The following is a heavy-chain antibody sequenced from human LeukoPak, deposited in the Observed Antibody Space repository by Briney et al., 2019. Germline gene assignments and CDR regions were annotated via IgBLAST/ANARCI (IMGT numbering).Heavy chain of an antibody. Sequence: PGRSLRLSCTASGFTFGDYAMSWVRQAPGRGLEWVAFIRSNGYRGTTEDAASVKGRFTISRDDSKSIAYLQTNSLKTEDTAVYYCTTVYDTSAYYHSGVDFWGQGTLVTVSS. CDR1: GFTFGDYA. D-gene: IGHD3-22*01. CDR3: TTVYDTSAYYHSGVDF. V-gene: IGHV3-49*04. CDR2: IRSNGYRGTT. J-gene: IGHJ4*02.